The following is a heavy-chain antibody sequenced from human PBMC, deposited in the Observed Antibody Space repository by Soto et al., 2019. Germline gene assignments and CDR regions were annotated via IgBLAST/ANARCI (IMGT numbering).Heavy chain of an antibody. CDR3: AHAVALFGVVITYYFDY. CDR1: WFSSSTSGEV. Sequence: SGPTLVNSTQTLTLTCTFSWFSSSTSGEVVGWIRQPPGKALEWLAVIYWDDDKRYTPSLKSRLTIAKDTSKNQVVLTMTYMDPVDTATYYCAHAVALFGVVITYYFDYWGQGILVTVSS. J-gene: IGHJ4*02. V-gene: IGHV2-5*02. CDR2: IYWDDDK. D-gene: IGHD3-3*01.